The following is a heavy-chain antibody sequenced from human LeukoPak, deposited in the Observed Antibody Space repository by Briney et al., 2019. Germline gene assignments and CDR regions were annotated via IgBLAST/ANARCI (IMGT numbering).Heavy chain of an antibody. D-gene: IGHD3-10*01. V-gene: IGHV5-51*01. CDR2: IYPGDSDT. Sequence: GESLKISCKGSGYSFTSYWIGWVRQMPGKGLEWMGIIYPGDSDTRYSPSFQGQVTISADKSISTAYLQWSSLKASDTAMYYCARLTRNSYGSGSYDNWFDPWGQGTLVTVSS. J-gene: IGHJ5*02. CDR1: GYSFTSYW. CDR3: ARLTRNSYGSGSYDNWFDP.